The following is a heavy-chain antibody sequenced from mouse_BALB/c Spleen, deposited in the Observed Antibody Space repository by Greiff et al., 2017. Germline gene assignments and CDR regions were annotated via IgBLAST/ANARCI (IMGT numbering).Heavy chain of an antibody. CDR3: VIDWYFDV. V-gene: IGHV1-4*01. Sequence: QVQLKESGAELARPGASVKMSCKASGYTFTSYTMHWVKQRPGQGLEWIGYINPSSGYTNYNQKFKDKATLTADKSSSTAYMQLSSLTSEDSAVYYCVIDWYFDVWGAGTTVTVSS. CDR1: GYTFTSYT. J-gene: IGHJ1*01. CDR2: INPSSGYT.